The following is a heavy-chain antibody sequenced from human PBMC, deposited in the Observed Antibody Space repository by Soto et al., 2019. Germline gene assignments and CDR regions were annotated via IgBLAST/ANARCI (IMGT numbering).Heavy chain of an antibody. D-gene: IGHD2-21*02. CDR2: IIPIFGTT. CDR3: ARDLDLPDCGGDCCEN. V-gene: IGHV1-69*01. Sequence: QVQLVQSGAEVKKPGSSVKVSCKASGGTFSSYAFSWVRQAPGQGLEWMGGIIPIFGTTNYAEKFQGRVTITADESTSAAYMELSSLRSEDTAVYYCARDLDLPDCGGDCCENWGRGTLVAFSS. J-gene: IGHJ4*02. CDR1: GGTFSSYA.